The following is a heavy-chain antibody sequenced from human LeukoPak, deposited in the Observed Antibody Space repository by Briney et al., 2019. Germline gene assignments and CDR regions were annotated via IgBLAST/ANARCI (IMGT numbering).Heavy chain of an antibody. CDR3: ASAPSEIGGYYPEYFRH. Sequence: GGSLRLSCAASGFTFSSYWMHWVRQAPGKGLVWVSRIKSDGRTNYSDSVKGRFTSSRDNAKNTVSLQMNSLRAEDTGVYYCASAPSEIGGYYPEYFRHWGQGTLVTVSS. D-gene: IGHD3-22*01. CDR1: GFTFSSYW. J-gene: IGHJ1*01. V-gene: IGHV3-74*01. CDR2: IKSDGRT.